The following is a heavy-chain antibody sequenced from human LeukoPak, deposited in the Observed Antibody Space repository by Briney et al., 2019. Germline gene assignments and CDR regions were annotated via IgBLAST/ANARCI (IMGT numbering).Heavy chain of an antibody. Sequence: SETLSLTCTVSGGSISSSSYYWGWIRQPPGKGLEWIGSIYYSGSTYYNPSLKSRVTISVDTSKNQFSLKLSSVTAADTAVYYCARGRAAADQIFDYWGQGTMVTVSS. CDR3: ARGRAAADQIFDY. V-gene: IGHV4-39*07. CDR2: IYYSGST. J-gene: IGHJ4*03. CDR1: GGSISSSSYY. D-gene: IGHD6-13*01.